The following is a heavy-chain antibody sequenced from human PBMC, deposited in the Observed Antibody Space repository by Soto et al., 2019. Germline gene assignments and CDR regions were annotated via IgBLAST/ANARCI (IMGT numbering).Heavy chain of an antibody. CDR3: ITDTYDFDY. CDR2: IKSKSDGGTS. Sequence: GGSLRLSCAASGFTFSNAWMSWVRQAPGKGLEWVGRIKSKSDGGTSEYAAPVKGRFTISRDDSKNTLYLQMNSLKTEDTALYYCITDTYDFDYWGQGTLVTVSS. CDR1: GFTFSNAW. V-gene: IGHV3-15*01. J-gene: IGHJ4*02. D-gene: IGHD2-2*01.